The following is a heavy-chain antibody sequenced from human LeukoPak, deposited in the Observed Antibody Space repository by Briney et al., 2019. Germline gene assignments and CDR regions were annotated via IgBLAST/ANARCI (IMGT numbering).Heavy chain of an antibody. Sequence: KSSETLSLTCAVSGGSISSSNWWSWVRQPPGKGLEWIGEIYHSGSTNYNPSLKSRVTISVDKSKNQFSLKLSSVTAADTAVYYCARVITGTTERSPYYYYMDVWGKGTTVTVSS. D-gene: IGHD1-7*01. J-gene: IGHJ6*03. CDR3: ARVITGTTERSPYYYYMDV. CDR1: GGSISSSNW. CDR2: IYHSGST. V-gene: IGHV4-4*02.